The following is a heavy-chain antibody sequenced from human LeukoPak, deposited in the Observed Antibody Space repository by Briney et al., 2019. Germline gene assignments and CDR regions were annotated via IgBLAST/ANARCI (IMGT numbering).Heavy chain of an antibody. CDR3: ASLGGYNFPNFDY. CDR1: GFTFSSYA. J-gene: IGHJ4*02. CDR2: ISYDGSNK. Sequence: PGGSLRLSCAASGFTFSSYAMNWVRQAPGKGLEWVAVISYDGSNKYYADSVKGRFTISRDNSKNTLYLQMNSLRAEDTAVYYCASLGGYNFPNFDYWGQGTLVTVSS. V-gene: IGHV3-30-3*01. D-gene: IGHD5-24*01.